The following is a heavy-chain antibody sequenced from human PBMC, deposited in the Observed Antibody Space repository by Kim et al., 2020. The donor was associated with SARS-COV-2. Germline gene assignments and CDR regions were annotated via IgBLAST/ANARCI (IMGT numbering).Heavy chain of an antibody. V-gene: IGHV3-9*01. J-gene: IGHJ4*02. CDR3: AKGTYGSGSYLDY. D-gene: IGHD3-10*01. Sequence: YADSVKGRFTISRDNAKNSLYLQMNSLRAEDTALYYCAKGTYGSGSYLDYWGQGTLVTVSS.